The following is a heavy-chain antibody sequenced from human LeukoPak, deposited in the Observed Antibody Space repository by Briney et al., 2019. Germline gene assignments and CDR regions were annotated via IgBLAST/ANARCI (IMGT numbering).Heavy chain of an antibody. V-gene: IGHV4-4*02. CDR2: IYHSGST. CDR1: GGSISSSNW. CDR3: ARKYYEIVTGYYRFDY. J-gene: IGHJ4*02. Sequence: SGTLSLTCAVSGGSISSSNWWSWVRQPPGKGLEWIGEIYHSGSTNYNPSLKSRVTISVDKSKNQFSLKLSSVTAADTAVYYCARKYYEIVTGYYRFDYWGQGTLVTVSS. D-gene: IGHD3-9*01.